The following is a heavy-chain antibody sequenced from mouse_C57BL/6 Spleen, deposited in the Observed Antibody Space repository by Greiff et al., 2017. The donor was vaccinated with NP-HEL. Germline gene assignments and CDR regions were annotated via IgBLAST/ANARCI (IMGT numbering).Heavy chain of an antibody. V-gene: IGHV1-52*01. J-gene: IGHJ2*01. CDR1: GYTFTSYW. D-gene: IGHD2-4*01. CDR3: ARGRVYYDYDGSFDY. Sequence: QVQLKQSGAELVRPGSSVKLSCKASGYTFTSYWMHWVKQRPIQGLEWIGNIDPSDSETHYNQKFKDKATLTVDKSSSTAYMQLSSLTSEDSAVYYCARGRVYYDYDGSFDYWGQGTTLTVSS. CDR2: IDPSDSET.